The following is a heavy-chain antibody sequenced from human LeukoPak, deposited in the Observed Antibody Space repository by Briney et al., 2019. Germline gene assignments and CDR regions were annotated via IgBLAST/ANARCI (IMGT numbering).Heavy chain of an antibody. CDR2: TYYRSKWYN. Sequence: SQTLSLTCAISGDSVSSNSAAWNWIRQSPSRGLEWLGRTYYRSKWYNDYAVSVKSRITINPDTSKNQFSLQLNSVTPEDTAVYYCARTPGLIGLDYYYYYMDVWGKGTTVTVSS. V-gene: IGHV6-1*01. J-gene: IGHJ6*03. CDR3: ARTPGLIGLDYYYYYMDV. D-gene: IGHD3-22*01. CDR1: GDSVSSNSAA.